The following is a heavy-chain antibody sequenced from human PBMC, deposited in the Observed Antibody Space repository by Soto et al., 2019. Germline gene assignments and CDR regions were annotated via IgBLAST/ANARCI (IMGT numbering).Heavy chain of an antibody. CDR1: GFSFSAYW. D-gene: IGHD6-19*01. CDR2: IKQDGSEK. CDR3: ARLEEWLLRDY. V-gene: IGHV3-7*01. J-gene: IGHJ4*02. Sequence: EVRLVESGGGLVQPGVSLRLSCAASGFSFSAYWMAWVRQAPGKGLEWVANIKQDGSEKYYVDSVKGRFTISRDNAESSLYLQMDSLKVEDTAVYHCARLEEWLLRDYWGQGTLVTVS.